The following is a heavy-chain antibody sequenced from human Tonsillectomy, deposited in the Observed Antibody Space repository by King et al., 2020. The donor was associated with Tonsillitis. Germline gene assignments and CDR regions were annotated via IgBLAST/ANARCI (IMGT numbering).Heavy chain of an antibody. CDR1: GGSISRYY. D-gene: IGHD3-22*01. CDR2: IYYSGSN. CDR3: ARDQNYYDSSGYYRGGFDY. Sequence: VQLQESGPGLVKPSETLSLTCTVSGGSISRYYWSWIRQPPGKGLEWIGYIYYSGSNNYNPSLKSRVTISVDTSKNQCSLKLSSVTAADTAVYYCARDQNYYDSSGYYRGGFDYWGQGTLVTVSS. V-gene: IGHV4-59*01. J-gene: IGHJ4*02.